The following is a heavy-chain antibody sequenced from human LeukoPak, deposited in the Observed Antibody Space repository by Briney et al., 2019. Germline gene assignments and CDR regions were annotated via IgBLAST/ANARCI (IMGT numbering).Heavy chain of an antibody. V-gene: IGHV4-59*01. Sequence: KPSETLSLTCTVSGGSISSYYWSWIRQPPGKGLEWIGYIYYSGSTNYNPSLKSRVTISVDTSKNQFSLKLSSVTAADTAVYYCARLGYCSSTSCYSYYYYYMDVWGKGTTVTVSS. CDR3: ARLGYCSSTSCYSYYYYYMDV. CDR2: IYYSGST. D-gene: IGHD2-2*03. J-gene: IGHJ6*03. CDR1: GGSISSYY.